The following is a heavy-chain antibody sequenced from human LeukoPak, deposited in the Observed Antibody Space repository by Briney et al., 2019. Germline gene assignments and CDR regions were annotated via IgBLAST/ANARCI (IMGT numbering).Heavy chain of an antibody. CDR2: ISYDGSNK. V-gene: IGHV3-30*04. CDR1: GFTFSSYA. J-gene: IGHJ6*02. D-gene: IGHD4-17*01. CDR3: ARATGDTPYYYYGMDV. Sequence: GGSLRLSCAASGFTFSSYAMSWVRQAPGKGLEWVAVISYDGSNKYYADSVKGRFTISRDNSKNTLYLQMNSLRAEDTAVYYCARATGDTPYYYYGMDVWGQGTTVTVSS.